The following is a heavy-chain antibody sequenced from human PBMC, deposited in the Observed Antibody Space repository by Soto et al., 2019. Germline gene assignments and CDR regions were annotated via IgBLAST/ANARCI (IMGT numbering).Heavy chain of an antibody. J-gene: IGHJ3*02. V-gene: IGHV4-59*01. CDR3: ARGTYYYPI. D-gene: IGHD3-10*01. CDR1: GGSISTYC. CDR2: FCYSGST. Sequence: SETLSLTCTVSGGSISTYCWSWIRQPPGKGLEWIGYFCYSGSTNYNPSLKSRVTISVDTSKNQFSLKLSSVTAADTAVYYCARGTYYYPIWGQRTMVTVSS.